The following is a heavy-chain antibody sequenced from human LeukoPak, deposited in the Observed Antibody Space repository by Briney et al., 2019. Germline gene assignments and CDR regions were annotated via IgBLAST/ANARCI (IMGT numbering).Heavy chain of an antibody. J-gene: IGHJ4*02. CDR2: INAGSGDT. CDR3: TRPRGSSYGFFDY. D-gene: IGHD5-18*01. Sequence: ASVQVSCEASGYIFSRNDMHWVRQAPGQRLEWMGWINAGSGDTKYSQDFQDRVTITRDTSASTAYMELSNLRSEDTAVYYCTRPRGSSYGFFDYWGQGTLVTVSS. V-gene: IGHV1-3*01. CDR1: GYIFSRND.